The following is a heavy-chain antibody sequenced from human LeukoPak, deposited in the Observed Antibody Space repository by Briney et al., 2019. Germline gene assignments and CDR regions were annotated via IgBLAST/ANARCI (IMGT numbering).Heavy chain of an antibody. Sequence: SETLSLTCAVSGGSISGGGYSWSWIRQSPGKGLEWIGYIYQSGSTYYNPSLKSRVTISVGRSKNQFSLKLSSLTAADTAVCYCARSGSYFSFDIWGQGTMVTVSS. J-gene: IGHJ3*02. CDR1: GGSISGGGYS. V-gene: IGHV4-30-2*06. D-gene: IGHD1-26*01. CDR3: ARSGSYFSFDI. CDR2: IYQSGST.